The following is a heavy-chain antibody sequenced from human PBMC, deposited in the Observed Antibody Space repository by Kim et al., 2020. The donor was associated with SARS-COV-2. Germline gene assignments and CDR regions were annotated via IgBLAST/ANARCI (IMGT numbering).Heavy chain of an antibody. J-gene: IGHJ6*02. CDR3: AREDRKTQWLDDYYYYYGMDV. V-gene: IGHV3-7*01. CDR1: GFTFSNYW. D-gene: IGHD6-19*01. Sequence: GGSLRLSCAASGFTFSNYWMSWVRQAPGKGLEWVANIKQDGTKTYYVDSVKGRFTISRDNARNSLYLQLNSLSAEDTAVYYCAREDRKTQWLDDYYYYYGMDVWGQGTTVTVSS. CDR2: IKQDGTKT.